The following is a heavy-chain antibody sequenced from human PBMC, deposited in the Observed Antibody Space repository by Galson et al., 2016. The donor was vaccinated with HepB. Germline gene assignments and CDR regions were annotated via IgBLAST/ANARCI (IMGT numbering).Heavy chain of an antibody. CDR1: GFTFSIHD. D-gene: IGHD7-27*01. J-gene: IGHJ4*02. CDR3: VKDPNWESGC. CDR2: ISYGGENT. Sequence: SLRLSCAASGFTFSIHDMSWVRQAPGKGLEYVADISYGGENTSYADSVKGRFTISRDNSKNLLYLQMNSLRAEDTAVYYCVKDPNWESGCWGRGTLVTVAS. V-gene: IGHV3-23*01.